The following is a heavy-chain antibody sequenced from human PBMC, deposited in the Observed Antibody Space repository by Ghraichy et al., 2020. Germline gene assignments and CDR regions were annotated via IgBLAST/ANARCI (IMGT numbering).Heavy chain of an antibody. CDR3: AKDSKRFDY. V-gene: IGHV3-23*01. Sequence: GGSLRLSCAASGFSFSSYAMSWVRQAPGKGLEWVSVISASSTVTYYADSMKGRFTISRDNSKNTLFLQMNSLRAEDTAVYYCAKDSKRFDYWGQGILVTVSS. CDR2: ISASSTVT. CDR1: GFSFSSYA. J-gene: IGHJ4*02.